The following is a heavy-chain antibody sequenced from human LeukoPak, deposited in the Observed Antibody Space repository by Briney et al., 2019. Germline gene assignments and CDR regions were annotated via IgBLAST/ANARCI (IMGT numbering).Heavy chain of an antibody. Sequence: SQTLSLTCTVSGGSISGGSYFWSWIRQPAGKGLEWIGHIYTSGTTNYNPSLKSRVTISADTSKNQFSLKLSSVSAADTAVYYCARGITIFGVVIQNWYDPWGQGTLVTVSS. CDR2: IYTSGTT. CDR3: ARGITIFGVVIQNWYDP. V-gene: IGHV4-61*09. D-gene: IGHD3-3*01. CDR1: GGSISGGSYF. J-gene: IGHJ5*02.